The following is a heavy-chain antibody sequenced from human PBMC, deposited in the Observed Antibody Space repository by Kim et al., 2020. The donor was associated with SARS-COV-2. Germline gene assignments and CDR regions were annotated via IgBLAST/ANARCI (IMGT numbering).Heavy chain of an antibody. Sequence: GGSLRLSCAASGFTFSSYAMSWVHQAPGKGLEWVSAISGSGGSTYYADSVKGRFTISRDNSKNTLYLQMNSLRAEDTAVYYCAKRHSSSSGYYYYGMDVWGQGTTVTVSS. CDR3: AKRHSSSSGYYYYGMDV. V-gene: IGHV3-23*01. CDR2: ISGSGGST. CDR1: GFTFSSYA. J-gene: IGHJ6*02. D-gene: IGHD6-6*01.